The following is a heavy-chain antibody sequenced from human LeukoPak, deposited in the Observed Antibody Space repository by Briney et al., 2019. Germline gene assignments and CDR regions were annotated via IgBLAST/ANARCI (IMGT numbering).Heavy chain of an antibody. J-gene: IGHJ4*02. Sequence: GGSLRLSCSASGFTFSSYAMSWVRQAPGKGLEWVSAISDSGDSTYYADSVKGRFTISRDNSKNTLYLQMNSLRAEDTAVYYCAKSSLGDTGAYQYYFDYWGQGTLVIVSS. CDR1: GFTFSSYA. CDR3: AKSSLGDTGAYQYYFDY. V-gene: IGHV3-23*01. CDR2: ISDSGDST. D-gene: IGHD2-8*02.